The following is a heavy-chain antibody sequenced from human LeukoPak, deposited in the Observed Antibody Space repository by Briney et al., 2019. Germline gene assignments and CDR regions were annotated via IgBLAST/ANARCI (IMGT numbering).Heavy chain of an antibody. CDR1: GFSFTTYA. CDR2: INPADGGT. Sequence: ASVKVSCKASGFSFTTYAIHWVRQAPGQRLEWMGWINPADGGTRYSQRFQGRVSITRDASATTAYMELSSLRSEDTAVYYCARRLKGSFGNLFDYWGQGTLVTVSS. CDR3: ARRLKGSFGNLFDY. J-gene: IGHJ4*02. V-gene: IGHV1-3*01. D-gene: IGHD4-23*01.